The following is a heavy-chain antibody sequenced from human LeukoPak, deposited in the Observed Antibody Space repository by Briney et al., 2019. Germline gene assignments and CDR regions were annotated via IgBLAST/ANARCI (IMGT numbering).Heavy chain of an antibody. CDR1: GGSISSGGYS. CDR3: ARGGSYYGMDV. D-gene: IGHD2-15*01. J-gene: IGHJ6*02. V-gene: IGHV4-30-2*01. CDR2: TYHSGST. Sequence: SETLSLTCAVSGGSISSGGYSWSWIRQPPGKGLEWIGYTYHSGSTYYNPSLKSRVTISVDRSKNQFSLKLSSVTAADTAVYYCARGGSYYGMDVWGQGTTVTVSS.